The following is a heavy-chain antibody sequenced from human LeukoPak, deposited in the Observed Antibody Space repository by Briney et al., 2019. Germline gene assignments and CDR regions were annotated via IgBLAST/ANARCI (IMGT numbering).Heavy chain of an antibody. CDR3: ARHQRRNYFDY. CDR1: GFTFSDYY. J-gene: IGHJ4*02. D-gene: IGHD1-14*01. V-gene: IGHV3-11*01. Sequence: KAGGSLRLSCVASGFTFSDYYMGWIRQAPGKGLEWVSSISSSGHTIYSADSLKGRFTISRDNAENSLYLQMNSLRAEDTAVYYCARHQRRNYFDYWGQGTLVTVSS. CDR2: ISSSGHTI.